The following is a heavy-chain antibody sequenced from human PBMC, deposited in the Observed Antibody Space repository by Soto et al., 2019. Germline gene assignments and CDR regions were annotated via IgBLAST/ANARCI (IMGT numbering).Heavy chain of an antibody. CDR3: AKDANPNTEYYFDY. J-gene: IGHJ4*02. Sequence: GGSLRLSCAASGFTFDDYAMHWVRQAPGKGLEWVSGISWNSGSIGYADSVKGRFTISRDNAKNSLYLQMNSLRAEDTALYYCAKDANPNTEYYFDYWGQGTLVTVSS. CDR2: ISWNSGSI. V-gene: IGHV3-9*01. CDR1: GFTFDDYA.